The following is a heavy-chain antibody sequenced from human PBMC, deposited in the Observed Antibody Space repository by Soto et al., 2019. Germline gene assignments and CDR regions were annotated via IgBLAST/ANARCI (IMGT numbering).Heavy chain of an antibody. V-gene: IGHV3-30*18. D-gene: IGHD6-19*01. Sequence: QVQLVESGGGVVQPGRSLRLSCAASGFTFSSYGMHWVRQAPGKGLEWVAVISYDGSNKYYADSVKGRFTISRDNYKNTMYLQMHSLRAEDTAVYYCAKDPDRPYSSGWWGFFDYWGQGTLVTVSS. CDR1: GFTFSSYG. J-gene: IGHJ4*02. CDR2: ISYDGSNK. CDR3: AKDPDRPYSSGWWGFFDY.